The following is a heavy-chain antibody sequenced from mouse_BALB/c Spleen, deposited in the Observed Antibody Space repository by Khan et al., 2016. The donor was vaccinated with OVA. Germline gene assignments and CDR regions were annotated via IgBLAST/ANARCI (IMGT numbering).Heavy chain of an antibody. CDR1: DFNIKDYY. V-gene: IGHV14-4*02. J-gene: IGHJ4*01. CDR3: NGRGGYAMDY. CDR2: IDPENGDT. Sequence: EVKLLESGAELVRSGASVKLSCTASDFNIKDYYVHWVKQRPEQGLEWIGWIDPENGDTEYAPKFQGKATMTADTSSNTAYLQLSSLTSEDTAVYYCNGRGGYAMDYWGQGTSVTVSS.